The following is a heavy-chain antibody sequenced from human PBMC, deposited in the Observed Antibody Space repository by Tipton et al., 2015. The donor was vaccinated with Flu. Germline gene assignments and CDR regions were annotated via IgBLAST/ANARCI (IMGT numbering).Heavy chain of an antibody. CDR3: ARDRLSRGFDP. Sequence: TLSLTCTVAGGSISSYYWSWIRQPAGKGLEWIGRIYTSGSTNYNPSLKSRVTMSVDTSKNQFSLRLYSVTAADTAVYYCARDRLSRGFDPWGQGTLVTVSS. CDR1: GGSISSYY. CDR2: IYTSGST. D-gene: IGHD6-6*01. J-gene: IGHJ5*02. V-gene: IGHV4-4*07.